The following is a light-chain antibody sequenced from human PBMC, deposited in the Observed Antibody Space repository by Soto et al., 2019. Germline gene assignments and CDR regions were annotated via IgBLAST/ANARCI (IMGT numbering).Light chain of an antibody. V-gene: IGKV3-15*01. Sequence: EIVMTQSPDTLSVSPGERATLSCRASQSISRKVGWYQHKPGQAPRLLIYGASTRATGVPPRFSGSGSGKEFTLTISSLQSEDFAVYYCQQYKIWSSITFGQGTRLEIK. CDR2: GAS. J-gene: IGKJ5*01. CDR3: QQYKIWSSIT. CDR1: QSISRK.